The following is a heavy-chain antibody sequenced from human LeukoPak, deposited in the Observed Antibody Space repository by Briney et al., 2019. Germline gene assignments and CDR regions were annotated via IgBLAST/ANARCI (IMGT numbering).Heavy chain of an antibody. D-gene: IGHD1-1*01. CDR2: ISWNSGNI. J-gene: IGHJ4*02. V-gene: IGHV3-9*01. CDR3: AKGTEGLATTDFDY. CDR1: GFTFSGSA. Sequence: GGSLRLSCAATGFTFSGSAIHWVRQAPGKGLEWVSGISWNSGNIDYADSVKGRFTISRDNAKNSLYLQMNSLRAEDTALYYCAKGTEGLATTDFDYWGQGTLVTVSS.